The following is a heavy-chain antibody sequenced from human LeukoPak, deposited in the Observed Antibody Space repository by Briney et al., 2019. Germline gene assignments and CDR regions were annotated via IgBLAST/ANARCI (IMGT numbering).Heavy chain of an antibody. Sequence: PSETLSLTCTVSGGSISSSSYYWGWIRQHPGKGLEWIGYIYYSGSTYYNPSLKSRVTISVDTSKNQFSLKLSSVTAADTAVYYCARHSVGLPGYSISWYSNDYWGQGILVTVSS. D-gene: IGHD6-13*01. CDR3: ARHSVGLPGYSISWYSNDY. CDR1: GGSISSSSYY. CDR2: IYYSGST. V-gene: IGHV4-31*03. J-gene: IGHJ4*02.